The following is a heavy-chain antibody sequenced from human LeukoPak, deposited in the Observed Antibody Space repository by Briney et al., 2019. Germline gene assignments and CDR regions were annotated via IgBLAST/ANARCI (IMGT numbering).Heavy chain of an antibody. CDR1: GFSVSSYS. D-gene: IGHD4-17*01. J-gene: IGHJ4*02. Sequence: GGSLRLSCPASGFSVSSYSMNWVRQPPGKGLEWLSYITSSSRIYYTDSMKGRVTISRDKAMNSLYLQMNSLRDEDTAVYYCARDRGSGDYGAYFDYWGQGTLVTVSS. CDR3: ARDRGSGDYGAYFDY. V-gene: IGHV3-48*02. CDR2: ITSSSRI.